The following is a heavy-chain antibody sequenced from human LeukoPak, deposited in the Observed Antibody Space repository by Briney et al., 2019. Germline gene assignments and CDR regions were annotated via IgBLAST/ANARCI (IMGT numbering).Heavy chain of an antibody. V-gene: IGHV4-59*01. D-gene: IGHD6-6*01. Sequence: SETLSLTCIVSGGSISNYYWSWIRQPPGKGLEWIGHIYYSGSTNYNPSLKSRVTISVDTSKNQFSLKLSSVTAADTAVYYCARIEYSSSLEYYYYGMDVWGQGTTVTVSS. J-gene: IGHJ6*02. CDR2: IYYSGST. CDR1: GGSISNYY. CDR3: ARIEYSSSLEYYYYGMDV.